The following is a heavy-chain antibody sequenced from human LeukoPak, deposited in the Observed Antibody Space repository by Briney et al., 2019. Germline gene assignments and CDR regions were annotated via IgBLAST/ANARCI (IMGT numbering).Heavy chain of an antibody. CDR3: ARGYYYDSRAKLDYGMDV. V-gene: IGHV4-59*01. J-gene: IGHJ6*02. CDR1: DGSISTYY. D-gene: IGHD3-22*01. Sequence: PSETLSLTCTVSDGSISTYYWSWIRQPPGKGLEWIGYIYYSGSTKYNPSLKSRVTISVDTSKNQFSLKLSSVTAADTAVYYCARGYYYDSRAKLDYGMDVWGQGTTVTVSS. CDR2: IYYSGST.